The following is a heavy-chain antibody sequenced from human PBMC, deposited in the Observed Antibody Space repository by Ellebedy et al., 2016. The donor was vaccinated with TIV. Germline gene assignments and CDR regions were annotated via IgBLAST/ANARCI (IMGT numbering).Heavy chain of an antibody. V-gene: IGHV3-64D*09. CDR2: ISDNGITT. Sequence: GGSLRLSCSVSGFTFSSYAMHWVRQAPGKGLQYVAAISDNGITTDCADSVGDRFTISRDNSKTTLYLQMRSLRPEDTAVYYCVKAWHSSSWYSNWFDPWGQGTLVIVSS. D-gene: IGHD6-13*01. J-gene: IGHJ5*02. CDR3: VKAWHSSSWYSNWFDP. CDR1: GFTFSSYA.